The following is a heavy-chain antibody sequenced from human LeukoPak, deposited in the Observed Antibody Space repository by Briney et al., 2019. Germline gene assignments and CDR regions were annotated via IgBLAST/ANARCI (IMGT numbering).Heavy chain of an antibody. Sequence: GGSLRLSCAASGFTFSSYEVNWVRQAPGKGLEWLSYISTSGSTTYYADSVKGRFTISRDNAKNSLYLQMNSLTAEDTAVYYCARDTLGEGEDANYAVYYFDYWGQGTVVTVSS. V-gene: IGHV3-48*03. CDR3: ARDTLGEGEDANYAVYYFDY. CDR1: GFTFSSYE. CDR2: ISTSGSTT. J-gene: IGHJ4*02. D-gene: IGHD4/OR15-4a*01.